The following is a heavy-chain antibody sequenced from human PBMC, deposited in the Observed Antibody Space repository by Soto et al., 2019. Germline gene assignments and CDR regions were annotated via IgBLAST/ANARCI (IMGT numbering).Heavy chain of an antibody. V-gene: IGHV4-30-2*01. CDR1: GGSISSGGYS. J-gene: IGHJ4*02. D-gene: IGHD4-17*01. Sequence: QLLESGSGLVKPSQTLSLTCAVSGGSISSGGYSWSWIRQPPGKGLEWIGYIYHSGSTYYNPSLKSRVTISVDRSKNQFSLKLSSVTAADTAVYYCATFGPYGGNSGPDYWGQGTLVTVSS. CDR3: ATFGPYGGNSGPDY. CDR2: IYHSGST.